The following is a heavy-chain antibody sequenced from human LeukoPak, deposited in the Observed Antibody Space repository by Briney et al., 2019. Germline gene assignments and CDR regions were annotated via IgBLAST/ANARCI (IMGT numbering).Heavy chain of an antibody. CDR3: VTGTGAARVPRQMDV. V-gene: IGHV1-2*02. J-gene: IGHJ6*04. Sequence: ASVKVSCKASGYTLTGHFIHWVRQAPGQGLEWMGWINPNSGGTKYAQKFQGRVTMTGDTSISPVYMELSRPRSDDTAVYYCVTGTGAARVPRQMDVCGSGTAVTGSS. CDR2: INPNSGGT. CDR1: GYTLTGHF. D-gene: IGHD6-6*01.